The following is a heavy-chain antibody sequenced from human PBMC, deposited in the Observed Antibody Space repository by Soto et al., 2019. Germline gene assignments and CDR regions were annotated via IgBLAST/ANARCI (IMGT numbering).Heavy chain of an antibody. J-gene: IGHJ4*02. CDR1: GFTFSNYV. CDR3: ARSRYLMDKWASLDY. CDR2: ISGSGDGR. V-gene: IGHV3-23*01. Sequence: GGSLRLSCDTSGFTFSNYVMTWVRQAPGRGLEWVSSISGSGDGRSYADSVKGRFTISRDNSEKTLYMELSSLRSEDTAVYYCARSRYLMDKWASLDYWGQGTLVTVSS. D-gene: IGHD1-1*01.